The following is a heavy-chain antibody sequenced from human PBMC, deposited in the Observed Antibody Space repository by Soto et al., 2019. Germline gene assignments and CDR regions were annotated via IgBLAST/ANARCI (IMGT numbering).Heavy chain of an antibody. J-gene: IGHJ5*02. Sequence: QVQLQQWGAGLLKPSETLSLTCAVYGGSFSGYYWSWIRQPPGKGLEWIGEINHSGSTNYNPSLKSRVTISVDTSKNQFSLKLSSVTAADTAVYYCARGQGRPPYYYGSGSYRNWFDPWGQGTLVTVSS. CDR1: GGSFSGYY. D-gene: IGHD3-10*01. CDR2: INHSGST. CDR3: ARGQGRPPYYYGSGSYRNWFDP. V-gene: IGHV4-34*01.